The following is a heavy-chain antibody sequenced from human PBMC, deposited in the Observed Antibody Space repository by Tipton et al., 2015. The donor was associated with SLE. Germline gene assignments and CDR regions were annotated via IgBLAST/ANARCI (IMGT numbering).Heavy chain of an antibody. J-gene: IGHJ3*02. Sequence: RSLRLSCAASGFTFDDYAMHWVRQAPGKGLEWVSGISWNSGSIGYADSVKGRFTISRDNAKNSLYLQMNSLRAEDTALYYCAARRDGYNYAFDIWGQGTMVTVSS. D-gene: IGHD5-24*01. V-gene: IGHV3-9*01. CDR1: GFTFDDYA. CDR2: ISWNSGSI. CDR3: AARRDGYNYAFDI.